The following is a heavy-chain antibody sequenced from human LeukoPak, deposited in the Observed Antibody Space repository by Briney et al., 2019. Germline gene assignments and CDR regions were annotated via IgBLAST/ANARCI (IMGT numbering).Heavy chain of an antibody. V-gene: IGHV4-59*01. CDR2: MYNSGST. CDR1: GGSISDNY. J-gene: IGHJ4*02. D-gene: IGHD6-13*01. CDR3: ARRYSNSWPLDY. Sequence: EPSETLSLTCTVSGGSISDNYWSRIRQPPGKGLEWIGYMYNSGSTNYNSSLKSRVTISVDTSKNQFSLKLSSVTAADTAVYYCARRYSNSWPLDYWGQGTLVTVSS.